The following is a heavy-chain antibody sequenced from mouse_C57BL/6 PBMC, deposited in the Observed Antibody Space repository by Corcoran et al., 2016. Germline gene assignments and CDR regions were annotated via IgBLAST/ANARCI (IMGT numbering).Heavy chain of an antibody. J-gene: IGHJ4*01. CDR2: IYPRSGNT. CDR3: ARSDPTIVTTSGYYAMDY. D-gene: IGHD2-5*01. CDR1: GYTFTSYG. V-gene: IGHV1-81*01. Sequence: QVQLQQSGAELARPGASVKLSCKASGYTFTSYGISWVKQRTGQGLEWIGEIYPRSGNTYYNEKFKGKATLTADKSSSTAYMELRSLTSEDSAVYFCARSDPTIVTTSGYYAMDYWGQGTSVTVSS.